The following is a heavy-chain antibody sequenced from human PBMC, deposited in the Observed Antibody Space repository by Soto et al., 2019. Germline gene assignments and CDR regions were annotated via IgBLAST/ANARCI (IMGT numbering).Heavy chain of an antibody. CDR3: ARERGSGYYLGYFDY. Sequence: QVQLQESGPGLVKPSQTLSLTCTVSGGSISSDDYYWSWIRQHPGEGLEWIGYIYYRGSTYYNPSLKMRVTISVDTSKNQFSLKLSSVTAADTAVYYCARERGSGYYLGYFDYWGQGTLVTVSS. D-gene: IGHD5-12*01. CDR2: IYYRGST. CDR1: GGSISSDDYY. J-gene: IGHJ4*02. V-gene: IGHV4-31*03.